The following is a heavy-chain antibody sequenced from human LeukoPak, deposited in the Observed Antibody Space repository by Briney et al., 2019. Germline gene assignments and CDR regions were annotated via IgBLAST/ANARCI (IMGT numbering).Heavy chain of an antibody. CDR1: GGSFSGYY. CDR3: VARAGYSSAWSSPPTYYLDY. Sequence: SETLTLTCAVYGGSFSGYYWSWIRQPPGKGLEWIGEISHSGNTNYNPSLKSRVTISVDTSQNRFSLKLTSVTASDTALYYCVARAGYSSAWSSPPTYYLDYWGQGALVTVSS. V-gene: IGHV4-34*01. CDR2: ISHSGNT. J-gene: IGHJ4*02. D-gene: IGHD6-13*01.